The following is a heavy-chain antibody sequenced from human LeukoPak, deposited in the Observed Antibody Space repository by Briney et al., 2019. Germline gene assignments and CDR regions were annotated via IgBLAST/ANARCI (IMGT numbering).Heavy chain of an antibody. Sequence: GGSLRLSCAASGFTFSSYAMSWVRQAPGKGLEWVSAISGSGGSTYYADSVKGRFTISRDNSRNTLYLQMNSLRAEDTAVYYCAAAGVYDYVWGSYRYKFDYWGQGTLVTVSS. V-gene: IGHV3-23*01. CDR2: ISGSGGST. D-gene: IGHD3-16*02. J-gene: IGHJ4*02. CDR3: AAAGVYDYVWGSYRYKFDY. CDR1: GFTFSSYA.